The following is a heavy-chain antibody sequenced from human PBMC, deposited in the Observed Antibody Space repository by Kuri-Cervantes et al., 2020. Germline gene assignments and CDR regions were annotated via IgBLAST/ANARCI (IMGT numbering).Heavy chain of an antibody. V-gene: IGHV4-39*01. CDR2: IYYSGST. Sequence: GSLRLSCTVSGGSISSSSYYWGWIRQPPGKGLEWIGSIYYSGSTYYNPSLKSRVTISVDTSKNQFSLKLSSVTAADTAVYYCARHRLEWGSGSRYYYGMDVWGQGITVTVSS. J-gene: IGHJ6*02. CDR3: ARHRLEWGSGSRYYYGMDV. CDR1: GGSISSSSYY. D-gene: IGHD3-10*01.